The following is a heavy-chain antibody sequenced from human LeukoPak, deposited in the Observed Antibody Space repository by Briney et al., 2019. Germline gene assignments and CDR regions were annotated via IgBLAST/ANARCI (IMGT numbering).Heavy chain of an antibody. CDR2: ISGGGGTP. CDR1: GFTVSSNY. Sequence: QSGGSLRLSCAASGFTVSSNYMSWVRQAPGKGLEWVSTISGGGGTPYYADSVKGRFTISRDNSKNTLFLQMNSLRVEDTAVYYCAKSGLNRFDYWGQGALVTVSS. D-gene: IGHD2-15*01. CDR3: AKSGLNRFDY. J-gene: IGHJ4*02. V-gene: IGHV3-23*01.